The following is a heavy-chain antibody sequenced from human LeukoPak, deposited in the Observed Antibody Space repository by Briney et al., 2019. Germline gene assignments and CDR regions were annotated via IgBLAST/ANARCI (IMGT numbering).Heavy chain of an antibody. CDR1: GYTFTGYY. CDR3: ARERVDTAMVMEYYYYGMDV. V-gene: IGHV1-18*04. D-gene: IGHD5-18*01. CDR2: ISAYNGNT. Sequence: ASVKVSCKASGYTFTGYYMHWVRQAPGQGLEWMGWISAYNGNTNYAQKLQGRVTMTTDTSTSTAYMELRSLRSDDTAVYYCARERVDTAMVMEYYYYGMDVWGQGTTVTVSS. J-gene: IGHJ6*02.